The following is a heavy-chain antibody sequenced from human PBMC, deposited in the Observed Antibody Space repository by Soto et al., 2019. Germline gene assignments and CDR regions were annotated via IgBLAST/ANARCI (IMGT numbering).Heavy chain of an antibody. Sequence: ASVKVSCKASGYTFTGYYMHWVRQAPGQGLEWMGWINPNSGGTNYAQKFQGWVSMTRDTSIRPAYMELSRLRSDDTAVYYCARGGIAVDGTYYYYGMDVWGQGTTVTVSS. J-gene: IGHJ6*02. CDR3: ARGGIAVDGTYYYYGMDV. CDR1: GYTFTGYY. CDR2: INPNSGGT. D-gene: IGHD6-19*01. V-gene: IGHV1-2*04.